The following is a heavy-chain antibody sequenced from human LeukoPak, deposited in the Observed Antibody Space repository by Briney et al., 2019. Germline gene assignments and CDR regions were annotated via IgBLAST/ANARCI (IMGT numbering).Heavy chain of an antibody. CDR1: GYTFTSYD. V-gene: IGHV1-8*01. Sequence: EASVKVSCKASGYTFTSYDINWARQATGQGLEWMGWMNPNSGNTGYAQKFQGRVTMTRNTSISTAYMELSSLRSEDTAVYYCARGERFLEIYGMDVWGQGTTVTVSS. CDR3: ARGERFLEIYGMDV. J-gene: IGHJ6*02. D-gene: IGHD3-3*01. CDR2: MNPNSGNT.